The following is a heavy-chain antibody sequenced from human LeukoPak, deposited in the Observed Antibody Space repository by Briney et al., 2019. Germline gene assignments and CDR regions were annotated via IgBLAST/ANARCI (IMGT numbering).Heavy chain of an antibody. CDR2: INTNSGGT. CDR3: ARDRRHYYDSSGYHAFDY. J-gene: IGHJ4*02. V-gene: IGHV1-2*02. Sequence: DSVKVSCNASGYTFTGYYMHWVRQAPGQGLEWKGWINTNSGGTNYAQKLQGRVTMTRDTSISTAYMELSRLRSDNTAVYYCARDRRHYYDSSGYHAFDYWGQGTLVTVSS. D-gene: IGHD3-22*01. CDR1: GYTFTGYY.